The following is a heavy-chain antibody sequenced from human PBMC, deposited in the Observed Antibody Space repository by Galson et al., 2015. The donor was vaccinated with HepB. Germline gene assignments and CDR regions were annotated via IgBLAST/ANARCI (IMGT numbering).Heavy chain of an antibody. CDR3: VRVGTLYGLDV. D-gene: IGHD7-27*01. CDR2: ISTSDSPI. J-gene: IGHJ6*02. V-gene: IGHV3-11*01. Sequence: SLRLSCAASRFTFKDYYMSWIRQAPGKGLEWVSYISTSDSPIYAGSVKGRFTISRDNAKNSLYLQMNSLRAEDTAVYYCVRVGTLYGLDVWGQGTTVTVSS. CDR1: RFTFKDYY.